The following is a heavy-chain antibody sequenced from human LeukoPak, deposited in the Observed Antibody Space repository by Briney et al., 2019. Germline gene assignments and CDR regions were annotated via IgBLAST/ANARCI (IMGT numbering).Heavy chain of an antibody. D-gene: IGHD2-2*02. J-gene: IGHJ4*02. CDR1: GFTFSSYW. CDR2: ISGSGGST. CDR3: AKRGYCSSTSCYTGNFDY. Sequence: GGSLRLSCAASGFTFSSYWMSWVRQAPGKGLEWVSAISGSGGSTYYADSVKGRFTISRDNSKNTLYLQMNSLRAEDTAVYYCAKRGYCSSTSCYTGNFDYWGQGTLVTVSS. V-gene: IGHV3-23*01.